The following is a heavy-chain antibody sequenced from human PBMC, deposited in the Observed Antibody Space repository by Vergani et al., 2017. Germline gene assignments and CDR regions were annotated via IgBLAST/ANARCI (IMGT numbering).Heavy chain of an antibody. CDR3: ARSGDYDILTGYTYYFDY. V-gene: IGHV3-23*04. CDR2: ISGSGGST. CDR1: GFTFSNAW. J-gene: IGHJ4*02. Sequence: EVQLVESGGGLVKPGGSLRLSCAASGFTFSNAWMSWVRQAPGKGLEWVSAISGSGGSTYYADSVKGRFTISRDNAKNSLYLQMNSLRAEDTAVYYCARSGDYDILTGYTYYFDYWGQGTLVTVSS. D-gene: IGHD3-9*01.